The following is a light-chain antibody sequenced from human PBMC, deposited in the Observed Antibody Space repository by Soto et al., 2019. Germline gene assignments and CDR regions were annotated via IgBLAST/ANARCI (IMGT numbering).Light chain of an antibody. J-gene: IGLJ1*01. CDR2: DVS. CDR3: SSYTSSSFYV. V-gene: IGLV2-14*01. Sequence: QSALTQPASVSGSPGQSITISCTGTSSDVGGYNYVSWYQQHPGKAPKFMIYDVSNRPSGVSNRFSGSKSGNTASLTISGLQAEDEADYYCSSYTSSSFYVFGTGTKVTVL. CDR1: SSDVGGYNY.